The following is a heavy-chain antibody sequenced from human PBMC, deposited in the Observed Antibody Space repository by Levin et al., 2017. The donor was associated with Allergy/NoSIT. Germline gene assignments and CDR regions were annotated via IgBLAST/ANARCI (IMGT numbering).Heavy chain of an antibody. J-gene: IGHJ5*02. CDR1: EFAFSYAW. D-gene: IGHD6-19*01. CDR3: TTSGWFDH. V-gene: IGHV3-15*01. Sequence: PGGSLRLSCTTSEFAFSYAWMSWVRQAPGKGLEWVGRIKSKADGGTTDYAASVKGRFNISRNDSMNTMYLQMNSLEIEDTAVYYCTTSGWFDHWGQGTLVAVSS. CDR2: IKSKADGGTT.